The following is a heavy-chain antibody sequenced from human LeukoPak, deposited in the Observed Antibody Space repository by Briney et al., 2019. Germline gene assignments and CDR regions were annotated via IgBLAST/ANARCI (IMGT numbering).Heavy chain of an antibody. D-gene: IGHD3-22*01. CDR2: ISDTGKT. Sequence: SETLSLTCNVSGASLSSYYWDWLRQSPGRGLEWVGYISDTGKTDSNPSLKSRVTISLATSKNQFSLRLTSVTAADSAVYFCATGYYEPFATWGPGIMVSVSS. J-gene: IGHJ5*02. V-gene: IGHV4-59*13. CDR1: GASLSSYY. CDR3: ATGYYEPFAT.